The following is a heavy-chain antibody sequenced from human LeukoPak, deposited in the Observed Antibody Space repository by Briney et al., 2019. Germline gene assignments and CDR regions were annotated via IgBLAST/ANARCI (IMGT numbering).Heavy chain of an antibody. CDR2: IYYSGST. CDR3: ARADSSGYYLYDNWFDP. J-gene: IGHJ5*02. V-gene: IGHV4-59*11. CDR1: GGSISSHY. Sequence: PSETLSLTCTVSGGSISSHYWSWIRQPPGKGLEWIGYIYYSGSTNYNPSLKSRVTISVDTSKNQFSLKLSSVTAADTAVYYCARADSSGYYLYDNWFDPWGQGTLVTVSS. D-gene: IGHD3-22*01.